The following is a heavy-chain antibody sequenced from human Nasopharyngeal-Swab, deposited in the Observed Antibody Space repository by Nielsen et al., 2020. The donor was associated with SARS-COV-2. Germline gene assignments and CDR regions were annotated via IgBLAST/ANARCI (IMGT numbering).Heavy chain of an antibody. CDR2: IWYDGSNK. CDR1: GFTFSTYA. V-gene: IGHV3-33*01. CDR3: ATDAPGSGFALDT. Sequence: SCAASGFTFSTYAMHWVRQAPGKGLEWVTFIWYDGSNKEYADAVKGRFTISRDNSKNTVFLQMNSLRVEDTAVYYCATDAPGSGFALDTWGQGTMVTVLS. J-gene: IGHJ3*02. D-gene: IGHD3-22*01.